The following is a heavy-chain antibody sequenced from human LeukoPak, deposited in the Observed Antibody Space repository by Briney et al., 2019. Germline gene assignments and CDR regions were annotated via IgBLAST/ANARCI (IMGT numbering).Heavy chain of an antibody. Sequence: ASVKVSCKASGYTFTSYAMNWVRQAPGQGLEWMGWINTNTGNPTYAQGFTGRFVFSLDTSVSTAYLQISSLKAEDTAVYYCASSMGGVFGSGNTFDYWGQGTLVTVSS. CDR3: ASSMGGVFGSGNTFDY. D-gene: IGHD3-10*01. V-gene: IGHV7-4-1*02. CDR1: GYTFTSYA. J-gene: IGHJ4*02. CDR2: INTNTGNP.